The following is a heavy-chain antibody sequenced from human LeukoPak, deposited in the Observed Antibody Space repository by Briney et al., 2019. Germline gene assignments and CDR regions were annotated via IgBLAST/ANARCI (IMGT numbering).Heavy chain of an antibody. J-gene: IGHJ5*02. V-gene: IGHV4-38-2*01. CDR3: ARLSTSRPIGWFDP. CDR2: IYHSGST. CDR1: GYSISSIYY. Sequence: PSETLSLTCAVSGYSISSIYYWGWIRQPPGKGLEWIGSIYHSGSTYYNPSLKSRVTISVDTSKNQFSLKLSSVTAADTAVYYCARLSTSRPIGWFDPWGQGTLVTVSS. D-gene: IGHD2-2*01.